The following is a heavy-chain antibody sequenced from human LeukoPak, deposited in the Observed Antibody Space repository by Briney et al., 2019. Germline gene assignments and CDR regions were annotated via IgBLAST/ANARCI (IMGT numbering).Heavy chain of an antibody. V-gene: IGHV3-23*01. CDR1: GFAFSNCG. D-gene: IGHD6-19*01. CDR2: IGGSGAKT. Sequence: PGGSLRLSCAASGFAFSNCGMGWVRQAPGRGLEWVSSIGGSGAKTYYADSVKGRFTISRDNSKDTLYLQMDSLRAEDTAVYYCAKERMYNNGWFSPWGQGTLVTVSS. J-gene: IGHJ4*02. CDR3: AKERMYNNGWFSP.